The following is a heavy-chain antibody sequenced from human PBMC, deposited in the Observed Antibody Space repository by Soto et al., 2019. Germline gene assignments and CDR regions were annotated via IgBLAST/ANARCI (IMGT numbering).Heavy chain of an antibody. Sequence: PGGSLRLSCAASGFTFSSYIMNWVGQSPGKGLEWVSSISSSSSYIYYADSVKGRFTISRDNAKNSLYLQMNSLRAEDTAVYYCARDAETHVDTAMDNWFDPWGQGTLVTVSS. CDR3: ARDAETHVDTAMDNWFDP. D-gene: IGHD5-18*01. CDR1: GFTFSSYI. V-gene: IGHV3-21*01. CDR2: ISSSSSYI. J-gene: IGHJ5*02.